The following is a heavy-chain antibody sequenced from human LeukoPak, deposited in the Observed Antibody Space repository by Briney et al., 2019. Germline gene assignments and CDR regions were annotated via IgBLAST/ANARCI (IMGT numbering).Heavy chain of an antibody. CDR1: GGSISSSSYY. V-gene: IGHV4-39*07. Sequence: KPSETLSLTCTVSGGSISSSSYYWGWIRQPPGKGLEWIGSIYYSGSTNYNPSLKSRVSISVGTSKNQFSLKLTSVTAADTAVYYCARVSFYGSGSYRYFDYWGQGTLVTVSS. CDR2: IYYSGST. CDR3: ARVSFYGSGSYRYFDY. D-gene: IGHD3-10*01. J-gene: IGHJ4*02.